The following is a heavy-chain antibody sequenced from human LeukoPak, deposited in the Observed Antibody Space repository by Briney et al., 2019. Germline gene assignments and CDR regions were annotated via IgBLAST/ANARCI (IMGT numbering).Heavy chain of an antibody. CDR1: GGTFSSYA. Sequence: GASVKVSCKASGGTFSSYAISWVRQAPGQGLEWMGGIIPIFGTANYAQKFQGRVTITADESTSTAYMELSSLRSEDTAVYYCARAMVRGVIIQESPIDYWGQGTLVTVSS. J-gene: IGHJ4*02. V-gene: IGHV1-69*13. CDR3: ARAMVRGVIIQESPIDY. CDR2: IIPIFGTA. D-gene: IGHD3-10*01.